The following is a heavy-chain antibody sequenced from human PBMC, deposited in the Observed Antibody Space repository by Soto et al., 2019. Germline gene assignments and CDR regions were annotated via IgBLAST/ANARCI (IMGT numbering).Heavy chain of an antibody. Sequence: GGALRLSCAASGFTFSSYGMHWVRQAPGKGLEWVAVIWYDGSNKYYADSVKGRFTISRDNSKNTLYLQMNSLRAEDTAVYYCARTNSSGFYFDYWGQGTLVTVSS. J-gene: IGHJ4*02. CDR2: IWYDGSNK. CDR1: GFTFSSYG. CDR3: ARTNSSGFYFDY. D-gene: IGHD6-19*01. V-gene: IGHV3-33*01.